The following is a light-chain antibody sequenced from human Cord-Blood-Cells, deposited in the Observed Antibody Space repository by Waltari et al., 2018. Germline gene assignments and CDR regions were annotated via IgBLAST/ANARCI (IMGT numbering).Light chain of an antibody. CDR3: SSYTSSSTLDV. CDR2: DVS. J-gene: IGLJ1*01. Sequence: QSALPQPPSVSGSPGQSTTLSCTGTTSDVGGYNYVSWYQQHPGKAPKLRIYDVSNRPSGVSNRFSGSKSGNTASLTISGLQAEDEADYYCSSYTSSSTLDVFGTGTKVTVL. V-gene: IGLV2-14*01. CDR1: TSDVGGYNY.